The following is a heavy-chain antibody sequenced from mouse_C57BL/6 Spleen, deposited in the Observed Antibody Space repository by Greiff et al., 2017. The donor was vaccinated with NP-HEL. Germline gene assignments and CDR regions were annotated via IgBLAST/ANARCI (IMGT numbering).Heavy chain of an antibody. CDR3: ARCYSGSSWYFDV. CDR1: GYTFTDYY. J-gene: IGHJ1*03. V-gene: IGHV1-19*01. Sequence: EVQLQQSGPVLVKPGASVKMSCKASGYTFTDYYMNWVKQSHGKSLEWIGVINPYNGGTSYNQKFKGKATLTVDKSSSTAYMELNSLTSEDSAVYYCARCYSGSSWYFDVWGTGTTVTVSS. D-gene: IGHD1-1*01. CDR2: INPYNGGT.